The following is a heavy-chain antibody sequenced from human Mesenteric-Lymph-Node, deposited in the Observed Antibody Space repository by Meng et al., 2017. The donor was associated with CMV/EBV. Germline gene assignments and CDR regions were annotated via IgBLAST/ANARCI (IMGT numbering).Heavy chain of an antibody. CDR3: GKEKWGLGEY. D-gene: IGHD1-26*01. V-gene: IGHV3-74*01. Sequence: GESLKISCVASGFTFSNYRMLWVRQAPGKGLEWVSRIKSDGSDITYGASVKGRFTISRDNAKNTLYLQMNSLTVEDTAVYYCGKEKWGLGEYWGQGTVVTVSS. CDR2: IKSDGSDI. J-gene: IGHJ4*02. CDR1: GFTFSNYR.